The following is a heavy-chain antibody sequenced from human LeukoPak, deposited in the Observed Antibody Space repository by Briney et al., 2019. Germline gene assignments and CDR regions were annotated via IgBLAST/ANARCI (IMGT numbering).Heavy chain of an antibody. CDR3: ATLTRRSSRGSSWYARSDY. D-gene: IGHD6-13*01. CDR2: IYYSGST. J-gene: IGHJ4*02. V-gene: IGHV4-39*01. CDR1: GGSISSSSYY. Sequence: SETLSLTCTVPGGSISSSSYYWGWIRQPPGKGLEWIGSIYYSGSTYYNPSLKSRVTISVDTSKNQFSLKLSSVTAADTAVYYCATLTRRSSRGSSWYARSDYWGQGTLVTVSS.